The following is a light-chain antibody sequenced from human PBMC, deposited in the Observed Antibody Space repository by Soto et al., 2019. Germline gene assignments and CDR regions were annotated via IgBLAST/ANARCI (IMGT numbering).Light chain of an antibody. J-gene: IGKJ1*01. CDR3: QQYGSSPRT. Sequence: IRLTQSPGTLSLSPGERATLSCRASQTVTSNYLAWYQQKPGQAPRLLIFGASTRAAGFPDRFSGSGSGTDFTLTISRLEPEDFAVYYCQQYGSSPRTFGQGTMVDIK. CDR1: QTVTSNY. V-gene: IGKV3-20*01. CDR2: GAS.